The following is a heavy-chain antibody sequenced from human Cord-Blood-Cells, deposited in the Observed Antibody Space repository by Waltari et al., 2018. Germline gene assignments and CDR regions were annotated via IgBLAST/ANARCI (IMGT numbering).Heavy chain of an antibody. Sequence: EVQLVESGGGLVQPGGSLKLSCAASGFTFSGSAMHWVRQASGEGRGWVGRIRSKANSYATAYAASVKGRFTISRDDSKNTAYLQMNSLKTEDTAVYYCTRHGTNWGYYWGQGTLVTVSS. V-gene: IGHV3-73*02. CDR1: GFTFSGSA. CDR2: IRSKANSYAT. D-gene: IGHD7-27*01. J-gene: IGHJ4*02. CDR3: TRHGTNWGYY.